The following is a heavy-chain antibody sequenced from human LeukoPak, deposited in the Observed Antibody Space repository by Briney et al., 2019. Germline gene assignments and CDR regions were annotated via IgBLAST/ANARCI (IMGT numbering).Heavy chain of an antibody. J-gene: IGHJ3*02. Sequence: PGGSLRLSCAASGFPFSDYYMSWIRQSPGRGLEWVSYISDSGSTIFYADSVKGRFTISRDNSKNLLDLQINSPRAEDTAVYYCAREGVGWGAFDIWGQGIKVTVSS. CDR1: GFPFSDYY. V-gene: IGHV3-11*01. CDR2: ISDSGSTI. D-gene: IGHD2-2*03. CDR3: AREGVGWGAFDI.